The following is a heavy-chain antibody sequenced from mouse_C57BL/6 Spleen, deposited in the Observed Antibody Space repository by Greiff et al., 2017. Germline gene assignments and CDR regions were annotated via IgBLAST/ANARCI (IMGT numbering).Heavy chain of an antibody. D-gene: IGHD2-4*01. CDR2: IDPSDSYT. V-gene: IGHV1-59*01. CDR1: GYTFTSYW. CDR3: ARGDYGGYFDY. J-gene: IGHJ2*01. Sequence: VQLQQPGAELVRPGTSVKLSCKASGYTFTSYWMHWVKQRPGQGLEWIGVIDPSDSYTNYNQKFKGKATLTVDTSSSTAYMQLSSLTSEDSAVYYCARGDYGGYFDYWGQGTTLTVSS.